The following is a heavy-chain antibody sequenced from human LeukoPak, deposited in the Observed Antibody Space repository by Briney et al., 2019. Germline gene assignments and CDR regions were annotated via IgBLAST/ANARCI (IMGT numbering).Heavy chain of an antibody. D-gene: IGHD1-14*01. V-gene: IGHV3-66*01. CDR1: GFTVSNNY. CDR3: ARDRRHRSSGVGDLAYYFDY. CDR2: IYSGGST. Sequence: GGSLRLSCAASGFTVSNNYMSWVRQAPGKGLEWVSVIYSGGSTYYADSVKGRFTISRDNSKNTLYRQMNSLRAEDTAVYYCARDRRHRSSGVGDLAYYFDYWGQGALVTVSS. J-gene: IGHJ4*02.